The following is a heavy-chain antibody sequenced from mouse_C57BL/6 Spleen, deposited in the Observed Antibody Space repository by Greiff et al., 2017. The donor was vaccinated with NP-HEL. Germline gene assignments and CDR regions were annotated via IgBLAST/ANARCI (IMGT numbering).Heavy chain of an antibody. D-gene: IGHD2-1*01. Sequence: QVQLQQPGAELVKPGASVKLSCKASGYTFTSYWMHWVKQRPGQGLEWIGIIHPNSGSTNYNEKFKSKATLTVDKSSSTAYMQLSSLTSEDSAVYYCARGGIYYGNYGYAMDYWGQGTSVTVSS. V-gene: IGHV1-64*01. CDR2: IHPNSGST. J-gene: IGHJ4*01. CDR1: GYTFTSYW. CDR3: ARGGIYYGNYGYAMDY.